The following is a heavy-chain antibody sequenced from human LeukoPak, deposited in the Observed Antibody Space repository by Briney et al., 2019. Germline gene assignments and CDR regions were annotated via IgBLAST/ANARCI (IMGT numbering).Heavy chain of an antibody. J-gene: IGHJ4*02. CDR1: GFTFSSYW. Sequence: PGGSLRLSCAASGFTFSSYWMSWVRQAPGEGLEWVANIKQDGTEKYYMDSVKGRFSISRDNSKNALYLQMNSLRAEDTAVYYCAKRASGSGTSLYYFDYWGQGTLVTVSS. CDR2: IKQDGTEK. D-gene: IGHD3-10*01. V-gene: IGHV3-7*05. CDR3: AKRASGSGTSLYYFDY.